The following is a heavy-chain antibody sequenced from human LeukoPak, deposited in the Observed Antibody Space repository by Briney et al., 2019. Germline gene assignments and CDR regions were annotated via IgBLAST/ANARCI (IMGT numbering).Heavy chain of an antibody. CDR2: IWYDGSNK. CDR3: ARAGVGAIYYFDY. V-gene: IGHV3-33*01. Sequence: GRSLRLSCAASGFTFSNYGMHWVRQAPGKGLEWVALIWYDGSNKYYADSVRGRFTISRDNSKNTLYLQIKSLRVEDTAVYYCARAGVGAIYYFDYWGQGTLVTVSS. D-gene: IGHD1-26*01. CDR1: GFTFSNYG. J-gene: IGHJ4*02.